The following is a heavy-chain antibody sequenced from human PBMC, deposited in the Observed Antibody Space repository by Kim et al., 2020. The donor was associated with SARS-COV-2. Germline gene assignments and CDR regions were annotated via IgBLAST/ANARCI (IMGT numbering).Heavy chain of an antibody. CDR2: IRVSDGRT. Sequence: EWVTAIRVSDGRTFYAAFGEGRHTISRDDSKNTLYLQMNSLRAEDTAIYYCTKEGTIVGTTGFAGIWGQGTLVTVSS. J-gene: IGHJ4*02. D-gene: IGHD1-26*01. CDR3: TKEGTIVGTTGFAGI. V-gene: IGHV3-23*01.